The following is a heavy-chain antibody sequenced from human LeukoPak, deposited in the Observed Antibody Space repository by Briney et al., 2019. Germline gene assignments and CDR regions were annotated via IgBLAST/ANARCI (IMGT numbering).Heavy chain of an antibody. J-gene: IGHJ6*02. Sequence: SETLSLTCTVSGGSISSYYWSWIRQPPGKGLEWIGEINHSGSTNYNPSLKSRVTISVDTSKNQFSLKLSSVTAADTAVYYCARADFVVVPAAIGQTYYYYGMDVWGQGTTVTVSS. CDR2: INHSGST. CDR1: GGSISSYY. V-gene: IGHV4-34*01. D-gene: IGHD2-2*02. CDR3: ARADFVVVPAAIGQTYYYYGMDV.